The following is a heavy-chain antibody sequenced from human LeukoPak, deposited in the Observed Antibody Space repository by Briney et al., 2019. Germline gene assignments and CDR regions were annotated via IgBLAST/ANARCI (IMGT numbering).Heavy chain of an antibody. D-gene: IGHD6-19*01. V-gene: IGHV4-59*08. CDR3: AKTVAGYWYFDL. CDR2: IYYSGST. CDR1: GGSISHYF. J-gene: IGHJ2*01. Sequence: SETLSLTCAVSGGSISHYFWSWIRQPPGKALEWIGYIYYSGSTNYNPSLKSRVTISVDTSKNQFSLKLSSVTAADTAVYYCAKTVAGYWYFDLWGRGTLVTVSS.